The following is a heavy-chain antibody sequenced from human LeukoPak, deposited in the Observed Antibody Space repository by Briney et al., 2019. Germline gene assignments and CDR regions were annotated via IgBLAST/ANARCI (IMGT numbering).Heavy chain of an antibody. D-gene: IGHD3-22*01. Sequence: PGGSLRLSCAASEFSVGSNYMTWVRQAPGKGLEWIGSIYYSGSTYYNPSLKSRVTISVDTSKNQFSLKLSSVTAADTAVYYCARRGYYYDSSGYFDWYFDLWGRGTLVTVSS. J-gene: IGHJ2*01. CDR3: ARRGYYYDSSGYFDWYFDL. CDR2: IYYSGST. V-gene: IGHV4-39*01. CDR1: EFSVGSNY.